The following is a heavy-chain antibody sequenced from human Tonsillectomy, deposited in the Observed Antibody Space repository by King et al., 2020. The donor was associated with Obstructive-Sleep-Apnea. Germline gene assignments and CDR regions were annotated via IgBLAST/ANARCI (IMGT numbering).Heavy chain of an antibody. CDR2: IYYSGST. V-gene: IGHV4-39*07. J-gene: IGHJ3*02. D-gene: IGHD3-9*01. CDR1: GGSISSSSYY. CDR3: ARVLTGPYAFDI. Sequence: QLQESGPGLVKPSETLSLTCTVSGGSISSSSYYWGWIRQPPGKGLEWIGSIYYSGSTYYNPSLKSRVTISVDTSKNQFSLKLSSVTAADTAVYYCARVLTGPYAFDIWGQGTMVTVSS.